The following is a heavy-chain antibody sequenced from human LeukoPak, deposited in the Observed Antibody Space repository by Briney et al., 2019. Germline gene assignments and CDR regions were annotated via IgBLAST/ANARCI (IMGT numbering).Heavy chain of an antibody. CDR3: ARAVGNSEDFDY. CDR2: IKSDGSST. D-gene: IGHD4-23*01. J-gene: IGHJ4*02. Sequence: GGSLRLSCAASGFTFSSYWMHWVRQAPGKGLVWVSRIKSDGSSTNYADSVKGRFTISKDNAKNTLYLQMNSLRAEDTAVYYCARAVGNSEDFDYWGQGTLVTVSS. V-gene: IGHV3-74*01. CDR1: GFTFSSYW.